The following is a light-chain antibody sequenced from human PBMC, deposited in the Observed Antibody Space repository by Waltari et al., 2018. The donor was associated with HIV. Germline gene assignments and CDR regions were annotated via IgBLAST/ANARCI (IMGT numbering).Light chain of an antibody. CDR1: SSDVGGYNY. CDR2: EVS. V-gene: IGLV2-8*01. Sequence: QSALTPPPSASGSPGQSVTISCTGTSSDVGGYNYVSWYQQHPGKAPKLMIYEVSKRPSGVPDRFSGSKSGNTASLTVSGLQAEDEADYYCSSYAGSNNRVVFGGGTKLTVL. CDR3: SSYAGSNNRVV. J-gene: IGLJ2*01.